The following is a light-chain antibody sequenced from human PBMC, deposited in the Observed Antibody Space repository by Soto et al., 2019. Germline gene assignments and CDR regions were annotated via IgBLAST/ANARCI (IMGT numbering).Light chain of an antibody. Sequence: EIVLTQSPDTLSLSPGERATLSCRASQSVSGYLGWYQQKPGQAPRLLIYDASNRASGVPARFRGSGSGTDFTLTIASLEPEDFAVYYCQQRSNWPYLTFSGGTRVELK. J-gene: IGKJ4*01. V-gene: IGKV3-11*01. CDR1: QSVSGY. CDR3: QQRSNWPYLT. CDR2: DAS.